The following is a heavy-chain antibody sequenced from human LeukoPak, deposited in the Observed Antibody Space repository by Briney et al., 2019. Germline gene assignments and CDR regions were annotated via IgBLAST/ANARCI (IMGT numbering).Heavy chain of an antibody. Sequence: ASVKVSCKASGYTFTDYYLHWVRQAPGQGLEWMGRIKTNSGGTNYAQKFQDRVTMTRDTSISTAYMELSRLRSDDTAVYYCARSGYYYYMDIWGKGTTVTVSS. J-gene: IGHJ6*03. V-gene: IGHV1-2*02. CDR1: GYTFTDYY. D-gene: IGHD1-14*01. CDR3: ARSGYYYYMDI. CDR2: IKTNSGGT.